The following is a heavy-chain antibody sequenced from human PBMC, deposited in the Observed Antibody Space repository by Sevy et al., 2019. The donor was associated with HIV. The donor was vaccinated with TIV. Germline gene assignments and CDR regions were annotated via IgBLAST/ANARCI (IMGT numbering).Heavy chain of an antibody. CDR2: IKSKTDGGTT. CDR3: TPGGYGGNSDLYYYYYGMDV. Sequence: GGSLRLSCAASGFTFSNAWMSWVRQAPGKGLEWVGRIKSKTDGGTTDYAAPVKGRFTISKDDSKNTLYLQMNSLKTEDTAVYYCTPGGYGGNSDLYYYYYGMDVWGQGTTVTVSS. V-gene: IGHV3-15*01. CDR1: GFTFSNAW. J-gene: IGHJ6*02. D-gene: IGHD4-17*01.